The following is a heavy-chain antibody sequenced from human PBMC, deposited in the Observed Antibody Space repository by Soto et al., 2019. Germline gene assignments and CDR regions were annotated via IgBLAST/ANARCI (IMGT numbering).Heavy chain of an antibody. J-gene: IGHJ3*02. CDR3: ARGYSSGWYLIRAFDI. CDR2: MNPNSGNT. Sequence: ASVKVSCKASGYTFTSYDINWVRQATGQGLEWMGWMNPNSGNTGYAQKFQGRVTMTRNTSISTAYMELSSLRSEDTAVYYCARGYSSGWYLIRAFDIWGQGTMVAVSS. D-gene: IGHD6-19*01. CDR1: GYTFTSYD. V-gene: IGHV1-8*01.